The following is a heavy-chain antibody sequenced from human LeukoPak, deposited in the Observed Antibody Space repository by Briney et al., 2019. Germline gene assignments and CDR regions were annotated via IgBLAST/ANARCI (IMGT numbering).Heavy chain of an antibody. CDR2: INHSGST. CDR1: GGSISSGGYY. CDR3: ARYRIAVAGTGRIDDAFDI. Sequence: SQTLSLTCTVSGGSISSGGYYWSWIRQPPGKGLEWIGEINHSGSTNYNPSLKSRVTISVDTSKNQFSLKLSSVTAADTAVYYCARYRIAVAGTGRIDDAFDIWGQGTMVTVSS. V-gene: IGHV4-30-2*01. D-gene: IGHD6-19*01. J-gene: IGHJ3*02.